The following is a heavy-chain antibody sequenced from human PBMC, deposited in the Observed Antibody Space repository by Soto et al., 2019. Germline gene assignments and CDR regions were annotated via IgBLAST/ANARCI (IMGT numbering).Heavy chain of an antibody. CDR2: ISYDGTNQ. D-gene: IGHD2-2*01. CDR3: AKDPSHITSPHFDY. CDR1: GFVFSSYG. J-gene: IGHJ4*02. Sequence: QVQLVESGGGVVQPGRSLRLSCAASGFVFSSYGMHWVRQAPGKGLEWVAVISYDGTNQYYEDSVKGRFTTSRDNSKNTLYLQMNSLRAEDTAVYYCAKDPSHITSPHFDYWGQGTLLTVS. V-gene: IGHV3-30*18.